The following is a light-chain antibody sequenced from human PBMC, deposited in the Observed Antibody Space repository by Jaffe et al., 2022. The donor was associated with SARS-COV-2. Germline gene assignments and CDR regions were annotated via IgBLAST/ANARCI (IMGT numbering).Light chain of an antibody. V-gene: IGLV6-57*02. CDR3: QSYDGSNHVV. CDR1: SGSIASKY. J-gene: IGLJ2*01. Sequence: NFVLTQPHSVSGSPGKTVTISCTGSSGSIASKYVQWYQQRPGSAPTTVIFEDNHRPSGVPDRFSGSIDSSSNSASLVISGLEPEDEADYYCQSYDGSNHVVFGGGTKLTVL. CDR2: EDN.